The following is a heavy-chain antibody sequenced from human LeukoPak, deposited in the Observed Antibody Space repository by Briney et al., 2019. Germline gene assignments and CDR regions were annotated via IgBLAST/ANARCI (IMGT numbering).Heavy chain of an antibody. CDR2: IYTSGST. Sequence: PSETLSLTCTVSGGSISSYYWIWIRQPAGKGLEWIGRIYTSGSTNYNPSLKSRVTMSVDTSKNQFSLKLSSVTAADTAVYYCARGSSWYPSAGFDPWGQGTLVTVSS. CDR1: GGSISSYY. D-gene: IGHD6-13*01. V-gene: IGHV4-4*07. J-gene: IGHJ5*02. CDR3: ARGSSWYPSAGFDP.